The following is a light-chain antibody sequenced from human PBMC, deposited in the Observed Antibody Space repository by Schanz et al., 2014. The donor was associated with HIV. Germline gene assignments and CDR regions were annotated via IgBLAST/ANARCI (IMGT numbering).Light chain of an antibody. CDR2: DVS. CDR1: SSDVDHYSY. CDR3: SSYAGTNNLWV. J-gene: IGLJ3*02. Sequence: QSALTQPASVSGSPGQSITISCTGASSDVDHYSYVSWYQQHPGGAPELVIYDVSSRPSGVSDRFSGSLSGNTASLIISGLQAEDEADYYCSSYAGTNNLWVFGGGTKVTVL. V-gene: IGLV2-14*03.